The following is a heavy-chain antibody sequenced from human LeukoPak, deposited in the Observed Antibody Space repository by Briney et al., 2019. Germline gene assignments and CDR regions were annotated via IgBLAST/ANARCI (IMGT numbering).Heavy chain of an antibody. V-gene: IGHV4-59*12. D-gene: IGHD3-10*01. CDR3: ARAAHYYGSGSRGAHFDY. Sequence: PSETLSLTCTVSGGSISSYYWSWIRQPPGKGLEWIGYIYYSGSTNYNPSLKSRVTISVDTSKNQFSLKLSSVTAADTAVYYCARAAHYYGSGSRGAHFDYWGQGTLVTVSS. CDR1: GGSISSYY. CDR2: IYYSGST. J-gene: IGHJ4*02.